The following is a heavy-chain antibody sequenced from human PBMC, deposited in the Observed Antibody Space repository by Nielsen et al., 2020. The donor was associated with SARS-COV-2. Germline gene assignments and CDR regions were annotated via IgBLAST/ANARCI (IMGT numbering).Heavy chain of an antibody. CDR2: ISGSGGST. D-gene: IGHD6-13*01. CDR3: AKTGVYSSQNWFDP. Sequence: GESLKISCAASGFTFSSYAMSWVRQAPGKGLEWVSAISGSGGSTYYADSVKGRFTISRDNSKNTLYLQMNSLRAEDTAVYYCAKTGVYSSQNWFDPWGQGTLVTVSS. CDR1: GFTFSSYA. V-gene: IGHV3-23*01. J-gene: IGHJ5*02.